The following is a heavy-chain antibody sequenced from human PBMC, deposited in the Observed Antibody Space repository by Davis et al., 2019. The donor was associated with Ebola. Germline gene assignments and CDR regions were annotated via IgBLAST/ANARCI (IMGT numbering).Heavy chain of an antibody. CDR1: GFIFDDYA. J-gene: IGHJ4*02. Sequence: PGGSLRLSCAASGFIFDDYAMHWVRQAPGKGLEWVSGISWNSGSIGYADSVKGRFTISRDNTKNSLYLQMNSLRAEDTALYYCAKESFYSSGWYYFDYWGQGTLVTVSS. CDR3: AKESFYSSGWYYFDY. D-gene: IGHD6-19*01. CDR2: ISWNSGSI. V-gene: IGHV3-9*01.